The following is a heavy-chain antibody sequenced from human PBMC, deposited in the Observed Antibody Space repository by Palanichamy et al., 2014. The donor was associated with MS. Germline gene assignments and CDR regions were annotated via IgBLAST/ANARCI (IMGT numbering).Heavy chain of an antibody. CDR3: AGGGPSSKYFDY. J-gene: IGHJ4*02. Sequence: QVQLQESGPGLVKPSETLSLTCTVSGGSISSDYWSWIRQPPGKGLEWIGYIYNSGSTNYNSSLQSRVTMSLDTSKNQFSLKLSSVTAADTAAYYCAGGGPSSKYFDYWGQGTLVTVSS. CDR2: IYNSGST. CDR1: GGSISSDY. D-gene: IGHD3-16*01. V-gene: IGHV4-59*01.